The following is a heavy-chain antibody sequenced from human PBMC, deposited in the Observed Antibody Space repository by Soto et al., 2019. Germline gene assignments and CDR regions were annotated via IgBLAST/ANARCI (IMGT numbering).Heavy chain of an antibody. V-gene: IGHV3-33*01. Sequence: PGGSLRLSCAASGFTFSSYGMHWVRQAPGKGLEWVAVIWYDGSNKYYADSVKGRFTISRDNSKNTLYLQMNSLRAEDTAVYYCAREYYYGSGSYYNWLLDYYYGMDVWGQGTTVTVSS. CDR3: AREYYYGSGSYYNWLLDYYYGMDV. D-gene: IGHD3-10*01. CDR2: IWYDGSNK. CDR1: GFTFSSYG. J-gene: IGHJ6*02.